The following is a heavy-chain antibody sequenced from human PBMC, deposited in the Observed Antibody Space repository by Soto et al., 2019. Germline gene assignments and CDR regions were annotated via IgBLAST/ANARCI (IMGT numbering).Heavy chain of an antibody. D-gene: IGHD6-6*01. J-gene: IGHJ6*02. CDR2: IKSDGSST. V-gene: IGHV3-74*01. Sequence: GSLRLSCAASGFTFRSSCMHWVRQAPGKGLVWVSRIKSDGSSTSYADSVKGRFTISRDNAKNTLYLQMNSLRAEDTAVYYCARRYSSSSREDYYYGMDVWGQGTPVTVSS. CDR3: ARRYSSSSREDYYYGMDV. CDR1: GFTFRSSC.